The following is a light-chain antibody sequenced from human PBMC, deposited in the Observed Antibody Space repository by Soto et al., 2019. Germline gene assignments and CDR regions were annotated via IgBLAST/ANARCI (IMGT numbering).Light chain of an antibody. Sequence: EIVLTQSPATLSVSPGERATLSCRASQSVNSNLAWYQQKPGQAPRLLIYGASTRATGIPARFSGSGSGTEFTFTISSLQSEDFAVYYCQQYNNWPPLTFGGGTKVDIK. CDR2: GAS. J-gene: IGKJ4*01. V-gene: IGKV3-15*01. CDR3: QQYNNWPPLT. CDR1: QSVNSN.